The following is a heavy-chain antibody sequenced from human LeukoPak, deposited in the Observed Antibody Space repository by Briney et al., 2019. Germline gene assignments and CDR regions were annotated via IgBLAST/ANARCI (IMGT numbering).Heavy chain of an antibody. Sequence: SETLSLTCAVYGGSFCGYYWSWIPQPPGQELEWIGEIDQSGSNNDNPCLKRRVNISVDTSKNQFFLKVSSVTAADTAVYYCARSGLVGATVPDYWGQGTLVTVSS. D-gene: IGHD1-26*01. CDR2: IDQSGSN. CDR3: ARSGLVGATVPDY. CDR1: GGSFCGYY. V-gene: IGHV4-34*01. J-gene: IGHJ4*02.